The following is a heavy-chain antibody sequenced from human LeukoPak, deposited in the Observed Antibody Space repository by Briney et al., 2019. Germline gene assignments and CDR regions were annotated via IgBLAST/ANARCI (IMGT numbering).Heavy chain of an antibody. Sequence: GGSLRLSCAASGSTFSDSYMSWIRQAPGKGLEWLSYISSSGGSTYYAVSVKGRFTISRDNANNSLYLQMNSLRADDTAIYYCATGKRRYSNWGQGTLVTVSS. CDR3: ATGKRRYSN. J-gene: IGHJ4*02. D-gene: IGHD3-9*01. CDR1: GSTFSDSY. CDR2: ISSSGGST. V-gene: IGHV3-11*01.